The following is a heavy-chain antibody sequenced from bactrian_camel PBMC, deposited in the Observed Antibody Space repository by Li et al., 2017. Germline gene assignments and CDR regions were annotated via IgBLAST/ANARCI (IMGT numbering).Heavy chain of an antibody. CDR1: GYTGSDYC. CDR3: VAESEWQPLVDGCSPSHFGV. CDR2: ISSSGLT. V-gene: IGHV3S53*01. D-gene: IGHD2*01. Sequence: HVQLVESGGGSVQAGGSLTLSCAASGYTGSDYCKAWIRQVPGNEREVVARISSSGLTVYAESVKGRFTISQDNAKSTVYLQMNSLKSEDTAVYYCVAESEWQPLVDGCSPSHFGVWGQGTQVTVS. J-gene: IGHJ6*01.